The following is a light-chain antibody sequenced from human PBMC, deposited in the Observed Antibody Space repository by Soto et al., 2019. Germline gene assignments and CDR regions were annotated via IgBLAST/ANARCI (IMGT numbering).Light chain of an antibody. V-gene: IGLV2-14*01. J-gene: IGLJ1*01. CDR3: SSYTTGSSYV. Sequence: QSVLTQPASVSGSPGQSITISCTGTSSDVGGYIYVSWYQQHPGKAPKLMIYDVTSRPSGVSYRFSGSKSGNTASLTISGLQAEDEADYYCSSYTTGSSYVFVPGTTLTVL. CDR1: SSDVGGYIY. CDR2: DVT.